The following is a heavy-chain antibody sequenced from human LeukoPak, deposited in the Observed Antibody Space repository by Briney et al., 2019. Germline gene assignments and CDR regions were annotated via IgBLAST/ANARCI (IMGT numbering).Heavy chain of an antibody. Sequence: GGSLRLSCASSGFTFSSYAMSWVRQAPGKGLEWVSAISCSGCSTYYADSVKGRFIISRDNSKKKLYLQMNSVRAEDTAVYYCAKDEFERGAYYYDSSGPGLDYWGQGTLVTVSS. CDR2: ISCSGCST. V-gene: IGHV3-23*01. CDR1: GFTFSSYA. CDR3: AKDEFERGAYYYDSSGPGLDY. J-gene: IGHJ4*02. D-gene: IGHD3-22*01.